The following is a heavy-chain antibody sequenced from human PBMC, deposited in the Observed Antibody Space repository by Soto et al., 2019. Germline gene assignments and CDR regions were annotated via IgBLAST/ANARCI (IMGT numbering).Heavy chain of an antibody. J-gene: IGHJ4*02. CDR1: GCSFGSYG. V-gene: IGHV3-23*01. CDR2: IIGSGGST. D-gene: IGHD2-21*02. Sequence: GGPISASWGAAGCSFGSYGRSWVRQDPEKGLEWVSAIIGSGGSTHYADSVRGRFTISRDNSKNALYLQMNSLRAEDTAVYYCAKDTVGVTRTFDFWGQGTLVTVYS. CDR3: AKDTVGVTRTFDF.